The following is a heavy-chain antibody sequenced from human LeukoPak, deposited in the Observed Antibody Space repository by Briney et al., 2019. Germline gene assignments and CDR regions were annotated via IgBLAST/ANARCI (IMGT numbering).Heavy chain of an antibody. CDR3: ARGVKSGRLWTIYYYYYYMDV. CDR1: GGSFSGYY. Sequence: SETLSLTCAVYGGSFSGYYWSWIRQPPGKGLEWIGEINHSGSTNYNPSLKSRVTISVDTSKNQFSLKLSSVTAADTAVYYCARGVKSGRLWTIYYYYYYMDVWGKGTTVTVSS. D-gene: IGHD3-16*01. V-gene: IGHV4-34*01. CDR2: INHSGST. J-gene: IGHJ6*03.